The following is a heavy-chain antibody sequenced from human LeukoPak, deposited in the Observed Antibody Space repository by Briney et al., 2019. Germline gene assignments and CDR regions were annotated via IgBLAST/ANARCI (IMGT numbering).Heavy chain of an antibody. CDR1: GFTVSTNY. CDR2: IYTGGSA. Sequence: GGSLRLSCAASGFTVSTNYMSWVRQAPGKGLEWVSVIYTGGSAYYADSVKGRFTISRDNSKNTLYLQMSSLRAEDTAVYYCARSSGYLWGQGTLVTVSS. V-gene: IGHV3-53*01. D-gene: IGHD5-12*01. J-gene: IGHJ5*02. CDR3: ARSSGYL.